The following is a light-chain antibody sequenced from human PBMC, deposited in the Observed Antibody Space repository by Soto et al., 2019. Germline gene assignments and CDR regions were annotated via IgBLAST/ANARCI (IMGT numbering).Light chain of an antibody. CDR1: SSNIGAGYD. CDR3: HSYDVSLSGPV. Sequence: QSVLTQPPSXXXAXXXXXTISCTGSSSNIGAGYDVHWYQQLPGTAPKVLIYDNNNRPSGVPDRFSGSKSGTSASLAITGLQAEDEADYYCHSYDVSLSGPVFGGGTKLTVL. J-gene: IGLJ2*01. V-gene: IGLV1-40*01. CDR2: DNN.